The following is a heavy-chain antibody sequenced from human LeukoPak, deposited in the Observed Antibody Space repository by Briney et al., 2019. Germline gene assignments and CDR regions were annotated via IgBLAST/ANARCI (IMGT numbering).Heavy chain of an antibody. CDR2: IYHSGST. J-gene: IGHJ4*02. CDR1: GGSISSNY. CDR3: ARYSAPVTSIDY. D-gene: IGHD2-21*02. V-gene: IGHV4-59*01. Sequence: KPSETLSLTCTVSGGSISSNYWSWIRQPPGKGLEWIGYIYHSGSTNYNPSLKSRVTISVDTSKHQFSLMLSSVTAADTAVYYCARYSAPVTSIDYWGQGTLVTVSS.